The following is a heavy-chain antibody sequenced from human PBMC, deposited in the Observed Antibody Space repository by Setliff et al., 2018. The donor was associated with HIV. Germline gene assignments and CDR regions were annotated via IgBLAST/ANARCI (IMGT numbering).Heavy chain of an antibody. V-gene: IGHV3-74*01. CDR2: INGDGSTT. CDR1: GFTLSSYW. J-gene: IGHJ4*02. Sequence: PGGSLRLSCAASGFTLSSYWMHWVRQAPGKGLVYVSHINGDGSTTTYADSVKGRFTISRDNAKNTLYLQMNSLRAEDTAVYYCTRDYWGRGTLVTVSS. CDR3: TRDY.